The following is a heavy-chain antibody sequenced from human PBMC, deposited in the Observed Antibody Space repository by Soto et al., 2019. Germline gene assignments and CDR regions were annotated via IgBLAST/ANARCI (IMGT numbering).Heavy chain of an antibody. CDR2: ISGSGGST. J-gene: IGHJ6*02. Sequence: GGSLRLSCAASGFTFSSYAMSWVRQAPGKGLEWVSAISGSGGSTYYADSVKGRFTISRDNSKNTLYLQMNSLRAEDTAVYYCAKDLAVTTSASYYYYGMDVWGQGTTVTVSS. D-gene: IGHD4-4*01. CDR3: AKDLAVTTSASYYYYGMDV. CDR1: GFTFSSYA. V-gene: IGHV3-23*01.